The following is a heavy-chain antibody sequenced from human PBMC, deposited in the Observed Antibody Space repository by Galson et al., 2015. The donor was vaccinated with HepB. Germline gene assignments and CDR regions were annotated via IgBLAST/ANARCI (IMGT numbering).Heavy chain of an antibody. V-gene: IGHV1-8*01. Sequence: SVKVSCKASGYTFTSYDINWVRQATGQGLEWMGWMNPNSGDTGYAQKFQGRVTMTRNTSITTAYMELSSQRSEDTAVYYCARYQVQGVTNWFDPWGQGSLVIVSS. D-gene: IGHD3-10*01. CDR2: MNPNSGDT. CDR3: ARYQVQGVTNWFDP. J-gene: IGHJ5*02. CDR1: GYTFTSYD.